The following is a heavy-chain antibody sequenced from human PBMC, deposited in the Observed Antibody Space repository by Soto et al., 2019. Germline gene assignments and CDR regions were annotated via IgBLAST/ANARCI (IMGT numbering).Heavy chain of an antibody. Sequence: SETLSLTCTVSGGSISSYYWSWIRQPPGKGLEWIGYIYYSGSTNYNPSLKSRVTISVDTSKNQFSLKLSSVTAADTAVYYCAREGVELGYCSGGSCQPMDVWGKGTTVTVSS. CDR2: IYYSGST. CDR1: GGSISSYY. CDR3: AREGVELGYCSGGSCQPMDV. D-gene: IGHD2-15*01. V-gene: IGHV4-59*01. J-gene: IGHJ6*03.